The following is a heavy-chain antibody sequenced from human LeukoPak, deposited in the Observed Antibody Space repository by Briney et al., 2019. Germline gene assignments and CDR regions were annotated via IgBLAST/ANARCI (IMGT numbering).Heavy chain of an antibody. CDR1: GFTVSSNY. CDR3: ASEGSYDSSAYYYYMDV. CDR2: IYSGGST. J-gene: IGHJ6*03. Sequence: PGGSLRLSCAASGFTVSSNYMSWVRQAPGKGLEWVSVIYSGGSTYYADSVKGRFTISRDNSKNTLYLQMSSLRAEDTAVYYCASEGSYDSSAYYYYMDVWGKGTTVTVSS. V-gene: IGHV3-53*01. D-gene: IGHD3-22*01.